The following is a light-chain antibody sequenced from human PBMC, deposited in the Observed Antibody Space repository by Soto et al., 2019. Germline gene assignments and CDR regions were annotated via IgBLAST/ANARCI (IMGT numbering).Light chain of an antibody. Sequence: QSVLTQPPSVSGAPGQRVTISCSGSSSNIGAGYDVHWYQQLPGTAPKLLIFANSFRPSGVPDRFSGSKSGTSASLAITGLQAEDEADYYGQSYDSSLSAYVFGTGTKVTVL. J-gene: IGLJ1*01. V-gene: IGLV1-40*01. CDR2: ANS. CDR1: SSNIGAGYD. CDR3: QSYDSSLSAYV.